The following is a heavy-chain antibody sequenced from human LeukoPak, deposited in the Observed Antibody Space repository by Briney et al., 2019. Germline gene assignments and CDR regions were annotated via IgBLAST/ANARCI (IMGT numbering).Heavy chain of an antibody. Sequence: ASVKVSCKASGYTFTSYYMHWVRQAPGQGLERMGIINPSGGSTSYAQKFQGRVTMTRDTSTSTVYMELSSLRSEDTAVYYCARERLIALVGVHPPDYWGQGTLVTVSS. D-gene: IGHD6-19*01. J-gene: IGHJ4*02. CDR1: GYTFTSYY. V-gene: IGHV1-46*01. CDR3: ARERLIALVGVHPPDY. CDR2: INPSGGST.